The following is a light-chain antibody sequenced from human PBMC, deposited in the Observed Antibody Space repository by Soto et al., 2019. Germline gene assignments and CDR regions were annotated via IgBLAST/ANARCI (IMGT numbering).Light chain of an antibody. Sequence: DIQMTQSPSSLSASVGDSVTITCRASQTISSFLNWYQQKPGKAPQLLIYAASNLQSGVPSRFSGSGSGTDFTLTICSLQPEDFATYYCQRSYSAPPITFGQGTRLEIK. CDR1: QTISSF. CDR2: AAS. CDR3: QRSYSAPPIT. J-gene: IGKJ5*01. V-gene: IGKV1-39*01.